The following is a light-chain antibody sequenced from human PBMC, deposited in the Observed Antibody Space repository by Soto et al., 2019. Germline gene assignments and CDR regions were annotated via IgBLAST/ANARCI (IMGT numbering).Light chain of an antibody. CDR1: QSVTSN. CDR2: GAS. Sequence: EIVMMQSPATLSVSPGERATLSCRASQSVTSNLAWYQQKPGQAPRLLIYGASTRATGIPARFGGTGSGTEFTLTISSLQSEDFAVYYCQQYNDWWTFGQGTKVDIK. J-gene: IGKJ1*01. CDR3: QQYNDWWT. V-gene: IGKV3-15*01.